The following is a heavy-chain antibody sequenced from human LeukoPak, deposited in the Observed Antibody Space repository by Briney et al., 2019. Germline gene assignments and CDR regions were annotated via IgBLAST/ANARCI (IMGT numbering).Heavy chain of an antibody. CDR2: VYYTGGT. V-gene: IGHV4-59*01. D-gene: IGHD3-10*01. Sequence: SETLSLTCSVSGGSISDYYWSWIRQPPGKGLERIGYVYYTGGTEYNPSLKSRVTISVDTSRNQFSLNLKSVTAADTAVYYCARAGGLPRDDAFDLWGQGTMVTVSS. CDR3: ARAGGLPRDDAFDL. CDR1: GGSISDYY. J-gene: IGHJ3*01.